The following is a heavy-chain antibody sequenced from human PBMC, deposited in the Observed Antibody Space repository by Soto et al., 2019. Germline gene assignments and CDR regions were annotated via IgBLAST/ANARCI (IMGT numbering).Heavy chain of an antibody. Sequence: GGSLRLSCGASGLTFSTYWMHWVRQAPGKGLMWVSRINADGSSTTYADSVKGRFTISRDNAKNTLYLQMNSLRTEDTAVYYCERGFESSGYSFFAYWGQGAPVTVSS. D-gene: IGHD3-22*01. J-gene: IGHJ4*02. CDR1: GLTFSTYW. CDR3: ERGFESSGYSFFAY. V-gene: IGHV3-74*01. CDR2: INADGSST.